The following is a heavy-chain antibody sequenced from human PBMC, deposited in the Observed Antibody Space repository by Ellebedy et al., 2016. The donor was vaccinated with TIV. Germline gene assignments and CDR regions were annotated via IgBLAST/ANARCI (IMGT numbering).Heavy chain of an antibody. CDR1: GYTFTSYG. CDR2: ISAYNGNT. Sequence: AASVKVSCKTSGYTFTSYGISWVRQAPGQGLEWMGWISAYNGNTNYAQMLQGRVTMTTDTFTSTAYTELRSLRSDDTAVYYCARYCNSTTCSNWFDPWGQGTLVTVSS. CDR3: ARYCNSTTCSNWFDP. D-gene: IGHD2-2*01. V-gene: IGHV1-18*04. J-gene: IGHJ5*02.